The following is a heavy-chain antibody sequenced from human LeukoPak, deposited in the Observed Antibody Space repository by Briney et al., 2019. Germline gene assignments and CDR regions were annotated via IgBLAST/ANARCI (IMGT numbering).Heavy chain of an antibody. CDR3: ARDLGHRRVAAAGGVGDY. CDR2: MNPNNGNT. V-gene: IGHV1-8*01. J-gene: IGHJ4*02. CDR1: GYTFTNYD. D-gene: IGHD2-8*02. Sequence: ASVKVSCKASGYTFTNYDINWVRQAPGQGLEWVGWMNPNNGNTGSAQKFQGRVTMTRDTSTSTAYMELSSLRSDDTAVYYCARDLGHRRVAAAGGVGDYWGQGTLVTVSS.